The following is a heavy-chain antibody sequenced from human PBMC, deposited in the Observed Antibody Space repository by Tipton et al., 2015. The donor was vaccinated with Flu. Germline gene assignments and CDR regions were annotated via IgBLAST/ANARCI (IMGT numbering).Heavy chain of an antibody. Sequence: GSLRLSCVASGLTFTSYWMSWVRQAPGKGLEWVANIKGDGSEKYYVDSVKGRFTISRDNARNSLYLQMNSLRAEDTAVYYCASHVGTHWGQGTLVTASS. CDR3: ASHVGTH. CDR1: GLTFTSYW. D-gene: IGHD1-1*01. J-gene: IGHJ4*02. CDR2: IKGDGSEK. V-gene: IGHV3-7*01.